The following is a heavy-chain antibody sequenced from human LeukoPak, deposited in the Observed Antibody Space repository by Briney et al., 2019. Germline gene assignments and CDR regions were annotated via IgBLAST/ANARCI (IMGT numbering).Heavy chain of an antibody. CDR1: GGSFSGYY. CDR3: ARFVPAASRYYFDY. Sequence: PSETLSLTCAVYGGSFSGYYWSWIRRPPGKGLEWIGEINHSGSTNYNPSLKSRVTISVDTSKNQFSLKLSSVTAADTAVYYCARFVPAASRYYFDYWGQGTLVTVSS. V-gene: IGHV4-34*01. D-gene: IGHD2-2*01. J-gene: IGHJ4*02. CDR2: INHSGST.